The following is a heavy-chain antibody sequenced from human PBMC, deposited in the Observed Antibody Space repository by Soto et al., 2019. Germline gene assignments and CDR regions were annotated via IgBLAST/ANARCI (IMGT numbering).Heavy chain of an antibody. CDR3: ARHAGYCSTTSCSQNDY. CDR2: IYPGDSDT. V-gene: IGHV5-51*01. D-gene: IGHD2-2*01. Sequence: GESLKISCRGSGYSFSSYWIAWVRQMPGKGLEWMGIIYPGDSDTIYSPSFQGQVTFSADKSTNTAYLQWSSLKASDTATDYCARHAGYCSTTSCSQNDYWGQGTRVTVSS. J-gene: IGHJ4*02. CDR1: GYSFSSYW.